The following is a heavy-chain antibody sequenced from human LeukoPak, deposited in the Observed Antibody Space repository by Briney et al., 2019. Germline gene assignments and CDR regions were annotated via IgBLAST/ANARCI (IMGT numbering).Heavy chain of an antibody. J-gene: IGHJ4*02. CDR3: ASLGDGYNCYFDY. CDR2: IYYSGST. Sequence: SETLSLTCTVSGGSISSSSYYWGWIRQPPGKGLEWIGSIYYSGSTYYNPSLKSRVTISVDTSKNQFSLKLSSVTAADTAVYYCASLGDGYNCYFDYWGQGTLVTVSS. CDR1: GGSISSSSYY. V-gene: IGHV4-39*01. D-gene: IGHD5-24*01.